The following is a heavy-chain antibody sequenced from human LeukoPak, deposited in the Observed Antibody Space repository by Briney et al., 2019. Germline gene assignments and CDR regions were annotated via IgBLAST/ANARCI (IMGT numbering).Heavy chain of an antibody. J-gene: IGHJ4*02. CDR2: IKRDGSEK. CDR3: ARDGAAAGTDYFDY. V-gene: IGHV3-7*01. CDR1: GFTFTVYS. Sequence: GGSLRLSCAASGFTFTVYSMSWVRQAPGKGLEWVANIKRDGSEKYYVDSVKGRFTVSRDNAKNSLYLQMNSLRAEDTAVYYCARDGAAAGTDYFDYWGQGALVTVSS. D-gene: IGHD6-13*01.